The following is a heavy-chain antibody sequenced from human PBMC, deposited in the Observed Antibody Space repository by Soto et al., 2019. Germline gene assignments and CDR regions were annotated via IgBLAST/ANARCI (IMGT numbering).Heavy chain of an antibody. Sequence: QLQLQESGPGLVKPSETLSLTCTVSGGSISSSSYYWGWIRQPPGKGLEWSGSIYYSGSTYYNPSLKSRVTISVDTSKNQFSLKLSSVTAADTAVYYCARGRGYSYGTPDYWGQGTLVTVSS. CDR3: ARGRGYSYGTPDY. CDR2: IYYSGST. V-gene: IGHV4-39*01. CDR1: GGSISSSSYY. J-gene: IGHJ4*02. D-gene: IGHD5-18*01.